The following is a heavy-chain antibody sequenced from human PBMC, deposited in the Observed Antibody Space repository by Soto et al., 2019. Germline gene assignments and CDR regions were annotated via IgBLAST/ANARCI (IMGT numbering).Heavy chain of an antibody. J-gene: IGHJ6*02. V-gene: IGHV1-69*13. D-gene: IGHD3-10*01. CDR1: GGTFSSYA. CDR2: IIPIFGTA. CDR3: ARPQYYGXGSYYKRDYYYYYGMDV. Sequence: GASVKVSCKASGGTFSSYAISWVRQAPGQGLEWMGGIIPIFGTANYAQKFQGRVTITADESTSTAYMELSSLRSEDTAVYYCARPQYYGXGSYYKRDYYYYYGMDVWGQGTTVTVSS.